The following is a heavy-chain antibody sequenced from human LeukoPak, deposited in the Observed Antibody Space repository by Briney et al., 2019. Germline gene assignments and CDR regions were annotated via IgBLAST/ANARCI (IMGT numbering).Heavy chain of an antibody. D-gene: IGHD3-3*01. V-gene: IGHV3-64*02. J-gene: IGHJ6*03. CDR2: IISHGGNT. CDR1: GLTFSTYP. Sequence: GGSLRLSCAASGLTFSTYPMTWVRQAPGKGLEYVSAIISHGGNTYYADSVKGRFTISRDNSKNTLYLQMDSLRPEDMAVYYCARITMGATVANFYYYYMDVWGKGTTVTVSS. CDR3: ARITMGATVANFYYYYMDV.